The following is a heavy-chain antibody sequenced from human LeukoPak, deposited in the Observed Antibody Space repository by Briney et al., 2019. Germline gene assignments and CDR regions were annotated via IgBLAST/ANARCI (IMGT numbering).Heavy chain of an antibody. V-gene: IGHV4-39*01. Sequence: SETLSLTCSVSGGSISSTSYYWGWIRQPPGKGLEWIGSIYYSGSTYYSPSLKSRVTISVDTSKNQFSLKLSSVTAADTAVYYCASGDSGYDFFDYWGQGTLVTVSS. J-gene: IGHJ4*02. D-gene: IGHD5-12*01. CDR1: GGSISSTSYY. CDR3: ASGDSGYDFFDY. CDR2: IYYSGST.